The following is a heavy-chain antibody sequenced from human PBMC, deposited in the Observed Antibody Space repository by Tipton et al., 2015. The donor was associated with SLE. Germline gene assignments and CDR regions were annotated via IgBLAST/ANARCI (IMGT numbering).Heavy chain of an antibody. CDR1: GGSVSNYY. CDR2: LSYTGST. V-gene: IGHV4-59*02. CDR3: ARTGGRDAFDF. D-gene: IGHD2-15*01. Sequence: TLSLTCTVSGGSVSNYYCTWIRQSPGKGLEYIGYLSYTGSTKYNPSLKSRVTISVDTSKNQFSLKLRSVTAADTAVYYCARTGGRDAFDFWGQGTLVTVSS. J-gene: IGHJ3*01.